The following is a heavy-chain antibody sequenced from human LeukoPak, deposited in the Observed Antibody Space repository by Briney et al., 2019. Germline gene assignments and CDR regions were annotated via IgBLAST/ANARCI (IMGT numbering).Heavy chain of an antibody. D-gene: IGHD5-18*01. CDR1: GFWFSNCW. Sequence: GGSLRLSCEVSGFWFSNCWLSWVRQAPGKGREGVANIQQHGSETYYVDSVKGRFTISRDNAKNSLYLQMNSLRAEDTAVYYCASEGEVGFGYLYWGLGTLVTVPS. J-gene: IGHJ4*02. CDR3: ASEGEVGFGYLY. V-gene: IGHV3-7*01. CDR2: IQQHGSET.